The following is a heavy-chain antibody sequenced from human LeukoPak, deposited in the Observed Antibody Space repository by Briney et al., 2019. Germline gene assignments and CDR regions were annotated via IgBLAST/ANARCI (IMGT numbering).Heavy chain of an antibody. V-gene: IGHV1-8*01. D-gene: IGHD2-15*01. CDR2: MNPDTGDT. CDR1: GYTFTGYD. Sequence: ASVRVSCKASGYTFTGYDINWVRQATGQGLEWMGWMNPDTGDTGYAQKFQGRVTMTRNTSIDTAYMELSGLRSEDTAVYYSTRGSLSGSSRDYWGQGTLVTVSS. CDR3: TRGSLSGSSRDY. J-gene: IGHJ4*02.